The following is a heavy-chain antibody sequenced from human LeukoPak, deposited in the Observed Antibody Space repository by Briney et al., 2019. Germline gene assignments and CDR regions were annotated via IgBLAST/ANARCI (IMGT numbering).Heavy chain of an antibody. CDR1: GGSISSYY. Sequence: SETLSLTCTISGGSISSYYWSWIRQPPGKGLEWIGYIYYSGSTNYNPSLKSRVTISVDTSKNQFSLKLSSVTAADTAVYYCARRSGSGSYYLFDYWGQGTLVTVSS. V-gene: IGHV4-59*01. CDR2: IYYSGST. D-gene: IGHD3-10*01. CDR3: ARRSGSGSYYLFDY. J-gene: IGHJ4*02.